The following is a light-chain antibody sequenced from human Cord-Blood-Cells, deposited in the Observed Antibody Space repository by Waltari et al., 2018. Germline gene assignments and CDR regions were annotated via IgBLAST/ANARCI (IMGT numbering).Light chain of an antibody. Sequence: QSALTQPASVSGSPGQSITISCTGTRSDVGSYNLVPWYQQHPGKAPKLMIYEGSKRPSGVSNRFSGSESVNTASLTISGLQAEDEADYYCCSYAGSSTLVFGGGTKLTVL. CDR2: EGS. J-gene: IGLJ3*02. CDR1: RSDVGSYNL. V-gene: IGLV2-23*01. CDR3: CSYAGSSTLV.